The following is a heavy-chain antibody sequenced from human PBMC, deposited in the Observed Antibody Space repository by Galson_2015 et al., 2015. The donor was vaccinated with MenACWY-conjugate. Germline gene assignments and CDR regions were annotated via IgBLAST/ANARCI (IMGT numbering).Heavy chain of an antibody. Sequence: SLRLSCAASGFTFTAYAMSWLRQAPGKGLEWVALIWYDGSYKYYADSVKGRFTISRDNSMQTLYLQMNSLRAEDTAVYYCARDSGVGDSYGYSFDYWGQGTLVIVSS. CDR3: ARDSGVGDSYGYSFDY. CDR2: IWYDGSYK. D-gene: IGHD5-18*01. CDR1: GFTFTAYA. J-gene: IGHJ4*02. V-gene: IGHV3-33*08.